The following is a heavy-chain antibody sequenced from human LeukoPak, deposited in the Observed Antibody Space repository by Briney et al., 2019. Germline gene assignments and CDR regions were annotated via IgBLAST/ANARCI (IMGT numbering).Heavy chain of an antibody. D-gene: IGHD3-10*01. CDR2: INTNTGNP. CDR3: ARANLWFGELGWIDP. J-gene: IGHJ5*02. Sequence: ASVEVSCKASGYTFTTYAMNWVRQAPGQGLEWMGWINTNTGNPTYAQGFTGRFVFSLDTSVSTAYLQISSLKADDTAVYYCARANLWFGELGWIDPWGQGALVTVSS. V-gene: IGHV7-4-1*02. CDR1: GYTFTTYA.